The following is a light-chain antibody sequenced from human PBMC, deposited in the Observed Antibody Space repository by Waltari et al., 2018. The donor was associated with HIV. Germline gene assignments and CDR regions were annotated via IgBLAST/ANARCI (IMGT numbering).Light chain of an antibody. J-gene: IGLJ3*02. CDR1: DSDFGLYNF. CDR3: ASFTGDNTVM. CDR2: DVD. Sequence: AVTQPAAVSGLPGQSTTISCTGGDSDFGLYNFVSWYQQHSGKPPKLILYDVDSRASGVSDRFSGSMSGNTASLTISGLRAEDEAHYYCASFTGDNTVMFGGGTEVTVL. V-gene: IGLV2-14*03.